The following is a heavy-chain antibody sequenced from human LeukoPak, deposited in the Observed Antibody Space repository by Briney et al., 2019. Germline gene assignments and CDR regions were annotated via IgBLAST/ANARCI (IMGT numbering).Heavy chain of an antibody. D-gene: IGHD2-15*01. CDR3: ARWSYCSGGSCYWFDP. J-gene: IGHJ5*02. Sequence: ASVKVSCKASGYTFTSYGISWVRQAPGQGLEWMGWISAYNGNTNYAQKLQGRVTMTTDPSTSTAYMELRSLRSDGTAVYYCARWSYCSGGSCYWFDPWGQGTLVTVSS. CDR1: GYTFTSYG. V-gene: IGHV1-18*01. CDR2: ISAYNGNT.